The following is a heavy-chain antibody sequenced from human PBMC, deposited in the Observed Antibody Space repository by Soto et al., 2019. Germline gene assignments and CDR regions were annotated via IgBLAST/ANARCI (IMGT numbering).Heavy chain of an antibody. CDR2: IYVTGTT. V-gene: IGHV4-30-4*08. CDR1: GASINDGAYD. CDR3: ARLYWSYYASSGYLDQ. Sequence: LSLTCTVSGASINDGAYDWIFIPQTPWKGLEWVGYIYVTGTTYYRPSLKTRLAISIDRAKSQFSLRLTSVTAADTAVYYCARLYWSYYASSGYLDQWGQGTLVTVSS. D-gene: IGHD3-22*01. J-gene: IGHJ4*02.